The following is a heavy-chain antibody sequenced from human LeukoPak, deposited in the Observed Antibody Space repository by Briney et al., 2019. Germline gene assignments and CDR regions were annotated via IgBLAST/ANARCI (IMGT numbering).Heavy chain of an antibody. Sequence: SETLSLTCTVSGGSISSYYWSWIRQPPGKGLEWIGSIYYSGSTYYNPSLKSRVTISVDTSKNQFSLKLSSVTAADTAVYYCARHPPLTVITGGWFDPWGQGTLVTVSS. CDR3: ARHPPLTVITGGWFDP. J-gene: IGHJ5*02. V-gene: IGHV4-59*08. CDR2: IYYSGST. CDR1: GGSISSYY. D-gene: IGHD4-17*01.